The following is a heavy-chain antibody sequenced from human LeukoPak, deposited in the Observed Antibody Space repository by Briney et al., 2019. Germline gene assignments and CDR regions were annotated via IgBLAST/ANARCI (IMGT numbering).Heavy chain of an antibody. D-gene: IGHD1-26*01. CDR3: ARGSYVGYYYYYMDV. Sequence: PSETLSLTCTVSGGSVSSYYWGWIRQPPGKGLEWIGYIYYSGSTNYNPSLKSRVTISVDTSKNQFSLKLSSVTAADTAVYYCARGSYVGYYYYYMDVWGKGTTVTVSS. CDR2: IYYSGST. CDR1: GGSVSSYY. J-gene: IGHJ6*03. V-gene: IGHV4-59*02.